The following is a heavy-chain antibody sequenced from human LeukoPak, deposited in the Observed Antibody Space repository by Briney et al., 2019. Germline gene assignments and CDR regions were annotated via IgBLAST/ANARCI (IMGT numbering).Heavy chain of an antibody. Sequence: SETVSLTCAVYGGSFSGYYWSWIRQPPGKGLEWIGEINHSGSTNYNPSLKSRVTISVDTSKNQFSLKLSSVTAADTAVYYCARLASSSWHVWPFDYWGQGTLVTVSS. D-gene: IGHD6-13*01. J-gene: IGHJ4*02. CDR1: GGSFSGYY. CDR2: INHSGST. V-gene: IGHV4-34*01. CDR3: ARLASSSWHVWPFDY.